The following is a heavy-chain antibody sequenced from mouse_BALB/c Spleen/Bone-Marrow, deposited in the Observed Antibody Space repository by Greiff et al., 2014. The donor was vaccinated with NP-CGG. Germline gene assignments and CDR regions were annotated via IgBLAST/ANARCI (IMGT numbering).Heavy chain of an antibody. CDR2: IYPGNVNT. Sequence: VQLQQSGPELVKPGASVRISCKASGYTFTSYYIHWVKQRPGQGLEWIGWIYPGNVNTKYNEKFKGKATLTADKSSSTAYMQLSSLTSEDSAVYFCARPGRDYAMDYWGQGTSVTVSS. D-gene: IGHD3-3*01. CDR3: ARPGRDYAMDY. V-gene: IGHV1S56*01. J-gene: IGHJ4*01. CDR1: GYTFTSYY.